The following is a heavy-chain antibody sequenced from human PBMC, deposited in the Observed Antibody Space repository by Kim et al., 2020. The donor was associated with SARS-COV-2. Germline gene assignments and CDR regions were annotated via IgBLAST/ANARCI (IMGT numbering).Heavy chain of an antibody. CDR2: T. D-gene: IGHD3-10*01. CDR3: GDYRGAGSHFSY. Sequence: THDEDSVEGRFTISRDNTKNMLYLQMSSRRAEETAVEYCGDYRGAGSHFSYWGQGTLVTVSS. J-gene: IGHJ4*02. V-gene: IGHV3-23*05.